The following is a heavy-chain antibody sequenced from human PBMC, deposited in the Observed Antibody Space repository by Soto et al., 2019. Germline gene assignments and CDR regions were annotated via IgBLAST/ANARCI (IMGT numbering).Heavy chain of an antibody. Sequence: ASVKVSCKASGYTFTSYYMHWVRQAPGQGLEWMGIINPSGGSTSYAQKFQGRVTMTRDTSTSTVYMELSSLRSEDTAVYYCAREWDVLGYCSGGSCPNWFDPWRQGTLVTVSS. J-gene: IGHJ5*02. D-gene: IGHD2-15*01. CDR1: GYTFTSYY. CDR3: AREWDVLGYCSGGSCPNWFDP. V-gene: IGHV1-46*01. CDR2: INPSGGST.